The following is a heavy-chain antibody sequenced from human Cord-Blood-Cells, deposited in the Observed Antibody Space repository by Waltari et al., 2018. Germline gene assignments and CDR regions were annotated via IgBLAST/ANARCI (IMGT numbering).Heavy chain of an antibody. V-gene: IGHV4-39*01. D-gene: IGHD1-26*01. CDR1: GGSISSSSYY. CDR3: ARRDIVGATDY. Sequence: QLQLQESGPGLVKPSETLSLTCTVSGGSISSSSYYWGWIRQPPGKGREWIGSIDYSGSTYYNPSLKSRVTISVDTSKNQFSLKLSSVTAADTAVYYCARRDIVGATDYWGQGTLVTVSS. CDR2: IDYSGST. J-gene: IGHJ4*02.